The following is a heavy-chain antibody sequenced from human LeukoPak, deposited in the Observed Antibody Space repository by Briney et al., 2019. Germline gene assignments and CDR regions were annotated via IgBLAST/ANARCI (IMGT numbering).Heavy chain of an antibody. CDR3: ARLGVYSSGWYPDAFDI. Sequence: GGSLRLSCAASGFTFSSYAMGWVRQAPVKGLEWVSGNSGSGGSTYYADSVKGRFTISRDNSKNTLFLQMNSLRVEDTAVYYCARLGVYSSGWYPDAFDIWGQGTMVTVSS. V-gene: IGHV3-23*01. J-gene: IGHJ3*02. D-gene: IGHD6-19*01. CDR2: NSGSGGST. CDR1: GFTFSSYA.